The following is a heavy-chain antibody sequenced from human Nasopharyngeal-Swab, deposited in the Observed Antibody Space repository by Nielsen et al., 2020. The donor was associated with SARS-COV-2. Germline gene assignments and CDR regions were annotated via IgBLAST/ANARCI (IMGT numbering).Heavy chain of an antibody. CDR2: INPDSGGT. V-gene: IGHV1-2*06. J-gene: IGHJ4*02. CDR3: ATDFAIAVAGPPNY. Sequence: ASVTVSCKASEYTFTGYYMHWVRQAPGQGLEWMGRINPDSGGTNFAQRFQGRVTMTRDTSISTAYMELSRLRSDDTAVYFCATDFAIAVAGPPNYWGQGTLVTVSS. D-gene: IGHD6-19*01. CDR1: EYTFTGYY.